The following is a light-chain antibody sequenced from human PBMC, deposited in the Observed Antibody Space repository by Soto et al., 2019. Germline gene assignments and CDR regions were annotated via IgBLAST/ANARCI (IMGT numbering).Light chain of an antibody. Sequence: QSALTQPASVSGSPGQSITVSCTGTSSDVGGSDHVNWYQQHPGKAPKLMIFDVSNRPSGVSTRFSGSKSGNAASLTISGLQAEDEADYYCNSYTTTSTVVFGGGTKVTVL. J-gene: IGLJ2*01. CDR2: DVS. CDR1: SSDVGGSDH. V-gene: IGLV2-14*03. CDR3: NSYTTTSTVV.